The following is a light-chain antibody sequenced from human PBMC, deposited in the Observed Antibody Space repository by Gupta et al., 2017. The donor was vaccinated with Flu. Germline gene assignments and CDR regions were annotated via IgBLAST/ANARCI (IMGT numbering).Light chain of an antibody. J-gene: IGKJ3*01. V-gene: IGKV1-39*01. CDR1: QSITNY. CDR2: DAT. Sequence: DIQMTQSPSSLSASVGDKVTITCRASQSITNYLNWYQQKPGKAPKLLIYDATSLQGGVPSRFSGSGSGTDFTLTISSLQPEDFATYYCQQSDSLPFTFGPGTKVDIK. CDR3: QQSDSLPFT.